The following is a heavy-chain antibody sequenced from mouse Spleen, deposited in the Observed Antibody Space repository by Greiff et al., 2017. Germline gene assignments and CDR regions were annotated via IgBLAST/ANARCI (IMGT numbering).Heavy chain of an antibody. V-gene: IGHV1-81*01. Sequence: QVQLQQSGAELARPGASVKLSCKASGYTFTSYGISWVKQRTGQGLEWIGEIYPRSGNTYYNEKFKGKATLTADKSSSTAYMELRSLTSEDSAVYFCARRKVITTVVETWFAYWGQGTLVTVSA. CDR2: IYPRSGNT. CDR3: ARRKVITTVVETWFAY. J-gene: IGHJ3*01. D-gene: IGHD1-1*01. CDR1: GYTFTSYG.